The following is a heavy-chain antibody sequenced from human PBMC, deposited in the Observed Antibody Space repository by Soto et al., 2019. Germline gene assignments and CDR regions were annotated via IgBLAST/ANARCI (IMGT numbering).Heavy chain of an antibody. Sequence: GASGKVCCKASGYSFTDYHIHWLRQAPGQGLEWLGRINPKSGGTSTAQKFQGWVTMTTDTSISTASMELTRLTSDDTAIYYCARGDSTDCSNGVCSFFYNHDMDVWGQGTTVTVSS. J-gene: IGHJ6*02. CDR3: ARGDSTDCSNGVCSFFYNHDMDV. D-gene: IGHD2-8*01. CDR2: INPKSGGT. CDR1: GYSFTDYH. V-gene: IGHV1-2*04.